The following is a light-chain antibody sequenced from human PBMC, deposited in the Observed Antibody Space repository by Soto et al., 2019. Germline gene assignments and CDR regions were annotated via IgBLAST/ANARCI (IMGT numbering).Light chain of an antibody. J-gene: IGKJ4*01. Sequence: AIQMTQSPSSLSASVGDRVTITCRASQGIRNDLGWYQQKPGKAPKLLIYAASSLQSGVPSRFSGSGSGTDFTLTISSLQPEDVATYYCQKCKVAPFTFGGGTKVDIK. CDR2: AAS. V-gene: IGKV1-6*01. CDR3: QKCKVAPFT. CDR1: QGIRND.